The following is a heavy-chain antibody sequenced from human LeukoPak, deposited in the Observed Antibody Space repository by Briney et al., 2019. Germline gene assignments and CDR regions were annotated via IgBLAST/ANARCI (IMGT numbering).Heavy chain of an antibody. CDR3: ARGNYGDEEFYFDY. CDR1: GGTFSSYA. Sequence: SVKVSCKASGGTFSSYAISWVRQAPGQGLEWMGRIIPILGIANYAQKFQGRVTITADKSTSTAYMELCSLRSEDTAVYYCARGNYGDEEFYFDYWGQGTLVTVSS. J-gene: IGHJ4*02. D-gene: IGHD4-17*01. V-gene: IGHV1-69*04. CDR2: IIPILGIA.